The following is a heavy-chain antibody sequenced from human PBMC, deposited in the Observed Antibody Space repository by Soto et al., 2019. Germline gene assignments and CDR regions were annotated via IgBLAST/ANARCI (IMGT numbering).Heavy chain of an antibody. CDR1: GFTFSSYG. CDR3: AREGELRPLRWFGEFADYYYGMDV. CDR2: IWYDGSNK. D-gene: IGHD3-10*01. V-gene: IGHV3-33*01. J-gene: IGHJ6*02. Sequence: QVQLVESGGGVVQPGRSLRLSCAASGFTFSSYGMHWVRQAPGKGLEWVAVIWYDGSNKYYADSVKGRFTISRDNSKNTLYLQMNSLRAEDTAVYYCAREGELRPLRWFGEFADYYYGMDVWGQGTTVTVSS.